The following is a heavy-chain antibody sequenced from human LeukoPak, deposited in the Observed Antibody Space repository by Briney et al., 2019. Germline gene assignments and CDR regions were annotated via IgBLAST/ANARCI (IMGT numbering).Heavy chain of an antibody. J-gene: IGHJ3*02. D-gene: IGHD6-6*01. V-gene: IGHV5-51*01. CDR2: IYPGDSDT. Sequence: GESLKISCKGSGYNFTSYWIGWVRQMPGKGLEWMGIIYPGDSDTRYSPSFQGQVTISADKSISTAYLQWSSLKASDTAMYYCARHRSIAAPPDAFDIWGQGTMVTVSS. CDR3: ARHRSIAAPPDAFDI. CDR1: GYNFTSYW.